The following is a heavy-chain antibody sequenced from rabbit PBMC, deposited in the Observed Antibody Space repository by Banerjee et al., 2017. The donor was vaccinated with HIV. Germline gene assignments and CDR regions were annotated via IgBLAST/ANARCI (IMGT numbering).Heavy chain of an antibody. D-gene: IGHD4-1*01. Sequence: QEQLVESGGGLVKPGASLTLTCTASGFSFSSSYYMCWVRQAPGKGPEWIACIYGGSSGSTHYASWAKGRFTISKTSSTAVTLQMTSLTAADTATYFCARAYIVVARLNYAFNLWGPGTLVTVS. CDR1: GFSFSSSYY. J-gene: IGHJ4*01. V-gene: IGHV1S45*01. CDR3: ARAYIVVARLNYAFNL. CDR2: IYGGSSGST.